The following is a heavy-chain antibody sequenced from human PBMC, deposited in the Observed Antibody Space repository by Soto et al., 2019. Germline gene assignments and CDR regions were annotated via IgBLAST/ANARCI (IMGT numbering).Heavy chain of an antibody. CDR1: GFTFSSYG. V-gene: IGHV3-30*18. J-gene: IGHJ6*02. CDR2: ISYDGSNK. CDR3: ANNCGDSYSYFGMDV. Sequence: PGGSLRLSCAASGFTFSSYGMHWVRQAPGKGLEWVAVISYDGSNKYYADSVKGRFTIPRDNSKNTLHLQMNSLRAEDTAVYYCANNCGDSYSYFGMDVWGLGTTVSVSS. D-gene: IGHD4-17*01.